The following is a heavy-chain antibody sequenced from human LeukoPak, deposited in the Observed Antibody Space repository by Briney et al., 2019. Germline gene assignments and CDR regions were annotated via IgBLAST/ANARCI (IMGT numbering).Heavy chain of an antibody. D-gene: IGHD1-1*01. CDR1: GGSISSYY. CDR3: AREGTTGWAF. V-gene: IGHV4-59*01. J-gene: IGHJ4*02. CDR2: IYYSGNT. Sequence: SSETLSLTRTVSGGSISSYYWSWIRQPPGKGLEWIGYIYYSGNTKYNPSFNSRVTMSVDTSKNQFSLKLTSVTAADTAVYFCAREGTTGWAFWGQGTLVTVSS.